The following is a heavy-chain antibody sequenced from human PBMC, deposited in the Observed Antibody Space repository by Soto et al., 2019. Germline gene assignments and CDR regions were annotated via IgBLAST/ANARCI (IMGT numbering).Heavy chain of an antibody. J-gene: IGHJ5*02. D-gene: IGHD6-13*01. CDR1: GGSISSGGYY. CDR2: IYYSGST. Sequence: SETLSLTCTVSGGSISSGGYYWSWIRQHPGKGLEWIGYIYYSGSTYYNPSLKSRVTISVDTSKNQFSLKLSSVTAADTAVYYCARDLRVAAAGRSGWFDPWGQGTQVTVAS. CDR3: ARDLRVAAAGRSGWFDP. V-gene: IGHV4-31*03.